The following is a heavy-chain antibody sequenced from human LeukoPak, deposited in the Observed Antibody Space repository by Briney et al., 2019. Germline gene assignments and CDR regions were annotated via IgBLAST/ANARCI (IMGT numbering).Heavy chain of an antibody. V-gene: IGHV4-34*01. CDR3: ATTRVVPAATIYYYGMDV. CDR2: INHSGST. Sequence: SETLSLTCAVYGGSFSGYYWSWIRQPPGKGLEWIGEINHSGSTNYNPSLKSRVTISVDTSKDQFSLKLSSVTAADTAVYYCATTRVVPAATIYYYGMDVWGQGTTVTVSS. CDR1: GGSFSGYY. J-gene: IGHJ6*02. D-gene: IGHD2-2*01.